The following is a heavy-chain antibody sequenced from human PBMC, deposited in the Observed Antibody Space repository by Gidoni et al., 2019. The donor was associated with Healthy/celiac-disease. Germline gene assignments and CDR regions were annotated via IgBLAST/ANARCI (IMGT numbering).Heavy chain of an antibody. J-gene: IGHJ4*02. CDR3: ATDAKGIAVAGTEGVY. CDR2: VDPEDGET. V-gene: IGHV1-69-2*01. CDR1: GYTFTVYY. D-gene: IGHD6-19*01. Sequence: EVQLVQSGAEVKKPGATVKISCKVSGYTFTVYYMHWVQQAPGKGLEWMGLVDPEDGETIYAEKFQGRVTITADTSTDTAYMVLSSLVSEDTAVYYCATDAKGIAVAGTEGVYWGQGTLVTVSS.